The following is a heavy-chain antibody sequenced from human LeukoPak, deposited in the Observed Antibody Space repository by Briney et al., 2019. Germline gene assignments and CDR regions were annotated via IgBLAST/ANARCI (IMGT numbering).Heavy chain of an antibody. V-gene: IGHV3-21*01. CDR2: ISSSSSYI. D-gene: IGHD6-19*01. Sequence: GGSLRLSCAASGFTFSSYSMNWVRQAPGKGLEWVSSISSSSSYIYYADSVKGRFTISRDNAKNSLYLQMNSLRAEDTAVYYCASRIAVALGYWGQGTLVTVSS. J-gene: IGHJ4*02. CDR1: GFTFSSYS. CDR3: ASRIAVALGY.